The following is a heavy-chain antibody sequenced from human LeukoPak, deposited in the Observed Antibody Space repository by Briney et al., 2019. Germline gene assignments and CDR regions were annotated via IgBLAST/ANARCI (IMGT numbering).Heavy chain of an antibody. V-gene: IGHV3-30-3*01. D-gene: IGHD1-26*01. CDR1: GFTFSSYA. Sequence: GGSPRLSCAASGFTFSSYAMHWVRQAPGKGLEWVAVISYDGSNKYYADSVKGRFTISRDNSKNTLYLQMNSLRAEDTAVYYCASSGSLDYWGQGTLVTVSS. J-gene: IGHJ4*02. CDR3: ASSGSLDY. CDR2: ISYDGSNK.